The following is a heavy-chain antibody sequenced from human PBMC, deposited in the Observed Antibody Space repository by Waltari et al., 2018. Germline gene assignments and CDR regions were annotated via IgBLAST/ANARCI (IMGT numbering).Heavy chain of an antibody. V-gene: IGHV4-61*09. D-gene: IGHD6-13*01. Sequence: QVQLQESGPGLVKRSQTLSLTCTVSGGSISSGSYYWSWIRQPAGKGLEWIGYIYTSGSTNYNPSLKSRVTISVDTSKNQFSLKLSSVTAADTAVYYCASSAYSSSWFYFDYWGQGTLVTVSS. CDR1: GGSISSGSYY. J-gene: IGHJ4*02. CDR3: ASSAYSSSWFYFDY. CDR2: IYTSGST.